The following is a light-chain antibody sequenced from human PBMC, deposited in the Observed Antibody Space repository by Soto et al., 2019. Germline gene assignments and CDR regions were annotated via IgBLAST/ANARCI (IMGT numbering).Light chain of an antibody. CDR1: QSISSW. CDR3: QQYNSYSTWT. CDR2: KAS. J-gene: IGKJ1*01. Sequence: DIQMTQSPSTLSASVGDRVTITCRASQSISSWLAWYQQKLGKAPKLLIYKASSLQSGVPSRFSGSGSGTEFTLTISSLQPGDFATYYCQQYNSYSTWTFGQGTKVDIK. V-gene: IGKV1-5*03.